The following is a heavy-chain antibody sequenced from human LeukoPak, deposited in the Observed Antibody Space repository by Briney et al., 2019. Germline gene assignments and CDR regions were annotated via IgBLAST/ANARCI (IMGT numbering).Heavy chain of an antibody. V-gene: IGHV3-23*01. D-gene: IGHD6-13*01. CDR3: AKGSSSPTRGNWFDP. CDR1: GFTFSSYA. CDR2: ISGSDGST. J-gene: IGHJ5*02. Sequence: PGGSLRLSCAASGFTFSSYAMSWVRQAPGKGLEWVSGISGSDGSTYYADSVKGRFTISRDNSKNTLYLHMKSLRAEDTAVYYCAKGSSSPTRGNWFDPWGQGTLVTVSS.